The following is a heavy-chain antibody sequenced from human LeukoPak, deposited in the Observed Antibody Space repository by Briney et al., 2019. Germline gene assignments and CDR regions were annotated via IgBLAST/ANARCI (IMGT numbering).Heavy chain of an antibody. V-gene: IGHV4-30-2*02. CDR1: GGSISSGGYS. J-gene: IGHJ4*02. D-gene: IGHD3-10*01. CDR3: AKILYGSGTHDY. Sequence: SETLSLTCAVSGGSISSGGYSWSWIRQPPGKGLEWIGYIYHSGSTYYNPSLKSRVTISVDRSKNQFSLKLSSVTAADTAVYYCAKILYGSGTHDYWGQGTLVTVSS. CDR2: IYHSGST.